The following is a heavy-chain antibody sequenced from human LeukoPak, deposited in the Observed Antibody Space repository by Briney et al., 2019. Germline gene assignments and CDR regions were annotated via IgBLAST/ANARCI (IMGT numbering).Heavy chain of an antibody. V-gene: IGHV4-59*01. J-gene: IGHJ4*02. Sequence: SETLSLTCTVSGGSISSYYWSWIRQPPGKGLEWIGYIYYSGSTNYNPSLKSRVTISVDTSKNQFSLKLSSVTAADTAVYYCARADCSGGSCYSSYWGQGTLVTVS. CDR3: ARADCSGGSCYSSY. CDR2: IYYSGST. D-gene: IGHD2-15*01. CDR1: GGSISSYY.